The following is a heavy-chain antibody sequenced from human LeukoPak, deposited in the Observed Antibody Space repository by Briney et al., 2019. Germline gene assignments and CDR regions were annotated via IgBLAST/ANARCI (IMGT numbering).Heavy chain of an antibody. CDR1: GYTFTGYY. CDR3: ARDREDYYGSGSYNLDY. Sequence: ASVKVSCKASGYTFTGYYMHWVRQAPGQGREWMGWINPNSGGTNYAQKFQGRVTMTRDTSISTAYMELSRLRSDDTAVYCCARDREDYYGSGSYNLDYWGQGTLVTVSS. V-gene: IGHV1-2*02. CDR2: INPNSGGT. J-gene: IGHJ4*02. D-gene: IGHD3-10*01.